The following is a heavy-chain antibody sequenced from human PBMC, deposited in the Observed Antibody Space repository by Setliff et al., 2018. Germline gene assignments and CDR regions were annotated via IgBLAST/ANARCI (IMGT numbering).Heavy chain of an antibody. Sequence: PSETLSLTCAVYGGSFSGYYWSWIRQPPGKGLEWIGEINHSGSTNYNPSLKSRVTISVDTSKKQFSLKLSSVTAADTAMYYCARAAGSRKYNFWSGYQPWGQGTLVTVSS. J-gene: IGHJ4*02. CDR2: INHSGST. V-gene: IGHV4-34*01. D-gene: IGHD3-3*01. CDR3: ARAAGSRKYNFWSGYQP. CDR1: GGSFSGYY.